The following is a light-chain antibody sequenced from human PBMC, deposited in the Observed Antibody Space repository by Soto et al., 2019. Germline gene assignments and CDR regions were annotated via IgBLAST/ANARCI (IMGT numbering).Light chain of an antibody. CDR3: QQRSNWQIT. CDR2: DAS. J-gene: IGKJ5*01. Sequence: ETVLTQSPATLSLSPGESATLSCRASQSVSTYLAWYQQKPGQAPRLLIYDASNRVTGIPARFRGSGSGTDFTLTISSLEPDDFAVYYCQQRSNWQITFGQGTRVEIK. V-gene: IGKV3-11*01. CDR1: QSVSTY.